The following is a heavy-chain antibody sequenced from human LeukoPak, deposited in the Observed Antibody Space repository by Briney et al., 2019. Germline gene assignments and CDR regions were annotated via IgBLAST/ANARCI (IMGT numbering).Heavy chain of an antibody. D-gene: IGHD3-3*01. V-gene: IGHV4-34*01. CDR2: INHSGST. CDR1: GGSISSYY. J-gene: IGHJ4*02. CDR3: ARGPPHYDFWSGYSGYFDY. Sequence: SETLSLTCTVSGGSISSYYWSWIRQPPGKGLEWIGEINHSGSTNYNPSLKSRVTISVDTSKNQFSLKLSSVTAADTAVYYCARGPPHYDFWSGYSGYFDYWGQGTLVTVSS.